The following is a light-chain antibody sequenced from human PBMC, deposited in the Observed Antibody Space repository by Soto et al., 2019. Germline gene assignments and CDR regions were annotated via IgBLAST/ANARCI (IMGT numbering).Light chain of an antibody. CDR3: QQYDKWPPT. CDR2: GAS. J-gene: IGKJ1*01. CDR1: QSVSRI. V-gene: IGKV3-15*01. Sequence: IRMTLSPAALSVSTGERTTLSCRASQSVSRILAWYQQKPGEAPRLLIYGASTRATGIPVRFSGSGSGTKFTLTISSLQSEDFAVYYCQQYDKWPPTFGPGTKVDI.